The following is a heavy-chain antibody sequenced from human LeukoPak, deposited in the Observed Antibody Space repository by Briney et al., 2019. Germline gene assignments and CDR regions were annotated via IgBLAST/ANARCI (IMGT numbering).Heavy chain of an antibody. CDR3: AKKGATTGDFDY. CDR2: IWYDGSKT. Sequence: GGSLRLSCTTSGFTFTNYGINWVRQAPGKGLEWVAAIWYDGSKTSYTDSVKGRFTVSRDISKNTLYLQMNSLRAEDTAVYYCAKKGATTGDFDYWGQGTLVTVSS. D-gene: IGHD1-26*01. V-gene: IGHV3-33*06. J-gene: IGHJ4*02. CDR1: GFTFTNYG.